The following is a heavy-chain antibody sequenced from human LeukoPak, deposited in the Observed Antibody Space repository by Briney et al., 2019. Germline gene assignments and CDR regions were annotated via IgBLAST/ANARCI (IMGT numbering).Heavy chain of an antibody. Sequence: ASLKVSCKASGYTFTDYYIHWVRQAPGQGLEWLGWINPNSGGTNYAQKFQGRVTMTRDTSISTAYMDLSSLRSDDTAVYYCARVDTANDAFDMWGQGTMVTVSS. CDR1: GYTFTDYY. D-gene: IGHD5-18*01. CDR2: INPNSGGT. CDR3: ARVDTANDAFDM. V-gene: IGHV1-2*02. J-gene: IGHJ3*02.